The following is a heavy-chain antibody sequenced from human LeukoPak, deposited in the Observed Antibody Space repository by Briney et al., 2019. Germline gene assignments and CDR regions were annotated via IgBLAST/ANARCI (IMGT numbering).Heavy chain of an antibody. V-gene: IGHV1-2*02. CDR2: INPNSGGT. CDR3: ARDPSIVVVPAAIDY. J-gene: IGHJ4*02. Sequence: GASVTVSCKASGYTFTGYYMHWVRQAPGQGLEGMGWINPNSGGTNYAQKFQGRVTMTRDTSISTAYMELSRLRSDNTAVYCCARDPSIVVVPAAIDYWGQGTLVTVSS. CDR1: GYTFTGYY. D-gene: IGHD2-2*01.